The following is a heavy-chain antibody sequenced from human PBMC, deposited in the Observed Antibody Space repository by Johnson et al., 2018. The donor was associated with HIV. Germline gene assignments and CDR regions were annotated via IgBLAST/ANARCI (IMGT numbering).Heavy chain of an antibody. CDR2: ISGSGGST. D-gene: IGHD3-10*01. CDR3: ARVSLYFGSGNDAFDI. V-gene: IGHV3-23*04. J-gene: IGHJ3*02. CDR1: GFSFSSSV. Sequence: VQLVESGGGVVQPGRSLRLSCAASGFSFSSSVMHWVRKAPGKGLEWVSAISGSGGSTYYADSVKGRFTISRDNSKKTLYLQMNRLRAEDTDVYYCARVSLYFGSGNDAFDIWGQGTMVTVSS.